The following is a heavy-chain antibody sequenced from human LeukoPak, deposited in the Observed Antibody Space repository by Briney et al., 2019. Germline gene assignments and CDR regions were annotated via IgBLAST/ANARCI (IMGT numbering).Heavy chain of an antibody. V-gene: IGHV3-11*01. J-gene: IGHJ4*02. CDR1: GFTLNDYY. CDR3: AKDPVERSHSYGYDY. D-gene: IGHD5-18*01. Sequence: PGGPLRLSCAASGFTLNDYYMSWIRQAPGKGLEWVSDIGSSDNRISYADSVKGRFTISRDIAKNSLYLQVNSLRAEDTALYYCAKDPVERSHSYGYDYWGQGTPVTVSS. CDR2: IGSSDNRI.